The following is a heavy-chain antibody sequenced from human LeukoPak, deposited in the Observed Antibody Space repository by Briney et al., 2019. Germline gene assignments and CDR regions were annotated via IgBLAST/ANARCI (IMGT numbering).Heavy chain of an antibody. CDR1: GVTFSNSA. CDR2: LIPIFGTS. V-gene: IGHV1-69*05. D-gene: IGHD2-15*01. J-gene: IGHJ4*02. CDR3: ASGYCSGGSCLTHFHF. Sequence: SVKVSCQACGVTFSNSAISWVRQAPGQGLQWMGRLIPIFGTSNYAQKFQGRVTITTDESTSTAYMELSSLRSEDTAVYYCASGYCSGGSCLTHFHFWGQGTLVTVSS.